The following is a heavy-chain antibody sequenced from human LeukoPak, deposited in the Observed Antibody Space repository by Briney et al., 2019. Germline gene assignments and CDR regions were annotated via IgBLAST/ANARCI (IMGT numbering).Heavy chain of an antibody. CDR2: ISSSTSYI. J-gene: IGHJ4*02. CDR3: ARDGITMIF. D-gene: IGHD3-22*01. CDR1: GFSFSTYT. Sequence: GGSLRLSCAASGFSFSTYTMNWVRQAPGKGLEWVSSISSSTSYIYYADSLKGRFTVSRDNAKNSLYLQMNSLRAEDTAVYYCARDGITMIFWGQGTLVTVSS. V-gene: IGHV3-21*01.